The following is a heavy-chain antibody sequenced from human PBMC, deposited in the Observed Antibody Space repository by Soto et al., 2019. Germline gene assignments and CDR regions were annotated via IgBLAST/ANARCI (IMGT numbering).Heavy chain of an antibody. V-gene: IGHV3-33*01. D-gene: IGHD3-10*01. CDR2: IWYDGSNK. CDR3: ARVVSNYYGSGSYYFDY. CDR1: GFTFSSYG. J-gene: IGHJ4*02. Sequence: GGSLRLSCAASGFTFSSYGMHWVRQAPGKGLEWMAVIWYDGSNKYYADSVKGRFTISRDNSKNTLYLQMNSLRAEDTAVYYCARVVSNYYGSGSYYFDYWGQGTLVTVSS.